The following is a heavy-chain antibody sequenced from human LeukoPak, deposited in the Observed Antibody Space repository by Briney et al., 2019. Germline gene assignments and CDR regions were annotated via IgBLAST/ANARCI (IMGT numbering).Heavy chain of an antibody. CDR2: INYSGST. CDR3: ASLLGPWYIDS. J-gene: IGHJ5*01. V-gene: IGHV4-34*01. D-gene: IGHD4/OR15-4a*01. Sequence: PSETLSLTCAAYGGSFSDYYWNWIRQPPGKGLEWIAEINYSGSTNYNPSLNNRVRSRVTISVDTSKNQFSLNLNSVPAADTAVYYCASLLGPWYIDSWGQGTLVTVSS. CDR1: GGSFSDYY.